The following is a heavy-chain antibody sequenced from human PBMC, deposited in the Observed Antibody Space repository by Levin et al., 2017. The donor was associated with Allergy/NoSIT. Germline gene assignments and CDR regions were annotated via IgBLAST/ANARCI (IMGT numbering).Heavy chain of an antibody. CDR1: GFTFSSYS. CDR2: ISSSSSYI. V-gene: IGHV3-21*01. D-gene: IGHD6-6*01. CDR3: ARDRGGVSSSSGFDY. J-gene: IGHJ4*02. Sequence: GESLKISCAASGFTFSSYSMNWVRQAPGKGLEWVSSISSSSSYIYYADSVKGRFTISRDNAKNSLYLQMNSLRAEDTAVYYCARDRGGVSSSSGFDYWGQGTLVTVSS.